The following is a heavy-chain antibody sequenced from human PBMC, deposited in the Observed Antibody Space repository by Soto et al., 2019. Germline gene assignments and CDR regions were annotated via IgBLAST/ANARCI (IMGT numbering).Heavy chain of an antibody. V-gene: IGHV3-64*01. J-gene: IGHJ5*02. Sequence: EVQLVESGGGLVQPRGSLRLSCAASGFTFSSYSMHWVRQAPGKGLEYVSAISSNGGTTSYANSVKGRFTISRDNSKNMLYLQMGSLRAEDMAVYYFGGYSGDGIWSWGQGTLVTVSS. D-gene: IGHD1-26*01. CDR3: GGYSGDGIWS. CDR2: ISSNGGTT. CDR1: GFTFSSYS.